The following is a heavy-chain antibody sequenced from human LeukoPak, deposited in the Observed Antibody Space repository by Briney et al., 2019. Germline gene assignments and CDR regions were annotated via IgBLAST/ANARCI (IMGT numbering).Heavy chain of an antibody. CDR3: ARDLHYYDSSGYYRSGGMDV. J-gene: IGHJ6*02. CDR1: GFTVSSNY. CDR2: IDSGGST. V-gene: IGHV3-53*05. D-gene: IGHD3-22*01. Sequence: GGSLRLSCSASGFTVSSNYMSWVRQAPGKGLEWVSVIDSGGSTYYADSVKGRFTISRDNSKNTLYLQMNSLRAEDTAVYYCARDLHYYDSSGYYRSGGMDVWGQGTTVTVSS.